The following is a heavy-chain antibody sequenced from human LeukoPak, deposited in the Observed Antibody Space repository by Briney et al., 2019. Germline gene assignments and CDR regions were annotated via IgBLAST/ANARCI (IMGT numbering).Heavy chain of an antibody. Sequence: GGSLRLSCAASGFTFSDHYMDWVRQAPGRGLEWVGRSTNKANRYTTEYAASVQGRFTISRDDSKNSLYLQMNNLKTEDTAVYYCARDLGLGGQGTLVTVSS. CDR1: GFTFSDHY. CDR3: ARDLGL. CDR2: STNKANRYTT. D-gene: IGHD3/OR15-3a*01. V-gene: IGHV3-72*01. J-gene: IGHJ4*02.